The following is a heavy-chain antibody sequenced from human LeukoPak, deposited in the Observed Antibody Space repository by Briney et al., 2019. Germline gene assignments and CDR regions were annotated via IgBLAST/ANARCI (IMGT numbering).Heavy chain of an antibody. CDR1: GFTFRSYW. D-gene: IGHD3-10*01. J-gene: IGHJ3*02. V-gene: IGHV3-7*01. Sequence: GGSLRLSCAASGFTFRSYWMSWVRQAPGKGLEWVAIIDQGGSAQYFVDSVKGRFTISRDNAKDLLYLQMNSLRAEDTAVYYCASFPPYMVRTDAFDIWGQGTMVTVSS. CDR3: ASFPPYMVRTDAFDI. CDR2: IDQGGSAQ.